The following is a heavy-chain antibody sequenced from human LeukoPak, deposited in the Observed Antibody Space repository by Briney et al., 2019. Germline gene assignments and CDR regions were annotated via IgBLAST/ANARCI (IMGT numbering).Heavy chain of an antibody. Sequence: PGGSLRLSCAASGFTFSGYAMSWVRQAPGKGLEWVSAISGSGGYTYYADSVKGRFTISGDNSKNTLYVQMNSLRAEDTAVYYCAKGYCSSTSCYFHYYGMDVSGQGTTVTVSS. J-gene: IGHJ6*02. CDR1: GFTFSGYA. CDR3: AKGYCSSTSCYFHYYGMDV. V-gene: IGHV3-23*01. D-gene: IGHD2-2*01. CDR2: ISGSGGYT.